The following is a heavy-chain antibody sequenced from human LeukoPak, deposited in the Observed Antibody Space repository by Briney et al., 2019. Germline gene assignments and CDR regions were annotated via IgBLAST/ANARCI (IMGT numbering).Heavy chain of an antibody. CDR2: ISSSSSYI. J-gene: IGHJ4*02. V-gene: IGHV3-21*01. CDR1: GFTFNSYN. D-gene: IGHD3-22*01. Sequence: PGGSLRLSCAASGFTFNSYNMNWVGHAPGKGLEWVSSISSSSSYIYYADSVKGRFTISRDNAKNSLYLQMNSPRAEDTAVYYCARDHYYDSSGYYYGGYYFDYWGQGTLVTVSS. CDR3: ARDHYYDSSGYYYGGYYFDY.